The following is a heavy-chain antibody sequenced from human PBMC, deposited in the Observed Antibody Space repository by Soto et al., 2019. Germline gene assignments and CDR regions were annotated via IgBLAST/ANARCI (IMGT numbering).Heavy chain of an antibody. CDR3: ARGPVTKGFWYFGY. V-gene: IGHV3-7*04. Sequence: GGSLRLSCAASGFTFSSYWMSWVRQAPGKGLEWVANIKQDGSEKYYVDSVKGRFTISRDNAKNSLYLQMNSLRAEDTAVYYCARGPVTKGFWYFGYWGQGTLVTVSS. J-gene: IGHJ4*02. CDR1: GFTFSSYW. D-gene: IGHD3-3*01. CDR2: IKQDGSEK.